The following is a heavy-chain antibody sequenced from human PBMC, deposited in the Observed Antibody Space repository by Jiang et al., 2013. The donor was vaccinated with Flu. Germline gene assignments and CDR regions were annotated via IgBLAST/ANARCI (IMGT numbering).Heavy chain of an antibody. CDR1: GFTFGNAW. V-gene: IGHV3-15*01. Sequence: LSCAASGFTFGNAWMSWVRQAPGKGLEWVGRIKSKTDGGTTDYAAPVKGRFTISRDDSKNTLYLQMNSLKTEDTAVYYCTTLISGGDCYFPCDYWGQGTLVTVSS. CDR3: TTLISGGDCYFPCDY. CDR2: IKSKTDGGTT. D-gene: IGHD2-21*02. J-gene: IGHJ4*02.